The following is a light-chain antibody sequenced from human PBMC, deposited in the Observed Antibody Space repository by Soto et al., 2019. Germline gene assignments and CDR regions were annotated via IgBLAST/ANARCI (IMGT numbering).Light chain of an antibody. CDR1: SSDIGDYKY. CDR2: DVS. J-gene: IGLJ2*01. Sequence: QSALTQPASGSGSPGQSITISCTGSSSDIGDYKYVSWYKHHPGKAPKLMIYDVSNRPSGVSNRFSGSKSGNTASLTISGLQAEDEADYYCSSYTSTNFVIFGGGTKLTVL. CDR3: SSYTSTNFVI. V-gene: IGLV2-14*03.